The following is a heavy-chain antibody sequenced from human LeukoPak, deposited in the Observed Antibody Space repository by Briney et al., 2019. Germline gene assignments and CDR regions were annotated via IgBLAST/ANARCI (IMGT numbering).Heavy chain of an antibody. CDR1: GYTFTSYD. Sequence: ASVKVSCKASGYTFTSYDINWVRQATGQGLEWMGWMNPNSGNTGYAQKFQGRVTMTRNTSISTDYMELSRLRSEDTAVYYCARRVAASGTTLGFWGQGTLVTVSS. V-gene: IGHV1-8*02. CDR2: MNPNSGNT. CDR3: ARRVAASGTTLGF. J-gene: IGHJ4*02. D-gene: IGHD6-13*01.